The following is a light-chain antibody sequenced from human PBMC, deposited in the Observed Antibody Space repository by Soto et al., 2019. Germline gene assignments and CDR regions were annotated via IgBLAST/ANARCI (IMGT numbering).Light chain of an antibody. Sequence: QAVVTQEPSFSVSPGGTVTLTCGLASGSVSTTYYPSWYQQTPGQVPRQLIYNTNTRSSGVPDRVAGSLLGNKAALTITGAQADDESHYYCMLYRRHGISIFGGGTKLTVL. J-gene: IGLJ2*01. CDR2: NTN. CDR1: SGSVSTTYY. CDR3: MLYRRHGISI. V-gene: IGLV8-61*01.